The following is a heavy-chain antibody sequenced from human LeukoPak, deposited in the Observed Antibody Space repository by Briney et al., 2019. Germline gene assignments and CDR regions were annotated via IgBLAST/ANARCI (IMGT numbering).Heavy chain of an antibody. V-gene: IGHV4-59*01. CDR3: ARGLRGAHDAFDI. D-gene: IGHD4-17*01. CDR2: IYYSGSI. Sequence: PSETLPLTCTVSGGSISSYYWSWIRQPPGKGLEWIGYIYYSGSINYNPSLKSRVTISVDTSKNQFSLKLSSVTAADTAVYYCARGLRGAHDAFDIWGQGTMVTVSS. CDR1: GGSISSYY. J-gene: IGHJ3*02.